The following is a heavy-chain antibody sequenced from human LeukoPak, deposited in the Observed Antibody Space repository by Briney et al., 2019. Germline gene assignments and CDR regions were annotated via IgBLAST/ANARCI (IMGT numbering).Heavy chain of an antibody. D-gene: IGHD6-13*01. CDR2: ISGSGGTT. CDR1: GFTFSSYA. CDR3: ARCIAAAGICYYGMDV. J-gene: IGHJ6*02. V-gene: IGHV3-23*01. Sequence: PGGSLRLSCAASGFTFSSYAMSWVRQAPGKGLEWVSAISGSGGTTYYADSVKGRFTISRDNSRNTLYLQINSLRAEDTAVYYCARCIAAAGICYYGMDVWGQGTTVTVSS.